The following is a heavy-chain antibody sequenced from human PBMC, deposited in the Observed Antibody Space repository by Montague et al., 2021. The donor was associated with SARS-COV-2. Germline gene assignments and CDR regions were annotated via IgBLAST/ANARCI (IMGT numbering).Heavy chain of an antibody. CDR2: VHYTGST. Sequence: SETLSLTCEVSGGSIRSYYWSWIRQSPGKGPEWIGYVHYTGSTKYNPSLKTRVTLTLDTPKNHFSLKLSSVTAADTAVYYCARAQNTCFIANCVNYFEVWGLGALVTVSS. J-gene: IGHJ4*02. V-gene: IGHV4-59*01. CDR1: GGSIRSYY. CDR3: ARAQNTCFIANCVNYFEV. D-gene: IGHD1-1*01.